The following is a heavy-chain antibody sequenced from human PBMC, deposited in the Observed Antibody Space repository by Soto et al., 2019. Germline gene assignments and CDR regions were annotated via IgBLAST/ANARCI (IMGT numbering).Heavy chain of an antibody. J-gene: IGHJ4*02. D-gene: IGHD6-13*01. CDR3: ASGREQQLIRPLDY. Sequence: GGSLRLSCAASGFTFDDYAMHWVRQAPGKGLEWVSGISWNSGSIGYADSVKGRFTISRDNAKNSLYLQMNSLRAEDTALYYCASGREQQLIRPLDYWGQGTLVTVSS. CDR1: GFTFDDYA. CDR2: ISWNSGSI. V-gene: IGHV3-9*01.